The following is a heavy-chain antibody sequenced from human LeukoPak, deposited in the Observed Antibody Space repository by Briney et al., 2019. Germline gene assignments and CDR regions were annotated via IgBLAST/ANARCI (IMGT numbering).Heavy chain of an antibody. J-gene: IGHJ4*02. CDR1: GFTFSSYT. V-gene: IGHV3-21*01. D-gene: IGHD6-19*01. CDR2: I. CDR3: ARGDKSSAWYFFDS. Sequence: GGSLRLSCAASGFTFSSYTMNWVRQAPGKGREWVSSIYYADSLKGRFPISRDNANNSLCLQMNSLRAEDTAVYYCARGDKSSAWYFFDSWGQGALVTVSS.